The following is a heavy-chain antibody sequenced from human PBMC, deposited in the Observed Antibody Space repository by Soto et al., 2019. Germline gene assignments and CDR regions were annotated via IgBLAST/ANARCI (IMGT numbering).Heavy chain of an antibody. J-gene: IGHJ4*02. V-gene: IGHV3-48*01. CDR1: GFTFSSYS. CDR2: ISSSSSTI. D-gene: IGHD2-2*01. Sequence: GGSLRLSCAASGFTFSSYSMNWVRQAPGKGLEWVSYISSSSSTIYYADSVKGRFTISRDNAKNSLYLQMNSLRAEDTAVYYCARVGSRILVGNFDYWGLGTLVTVSS. CDR3: ARVGSRILVGNFDY.